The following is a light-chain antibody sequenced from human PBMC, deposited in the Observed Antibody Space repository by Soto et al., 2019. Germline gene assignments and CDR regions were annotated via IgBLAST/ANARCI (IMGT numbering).Light chain of an antibody. CDR3: QQSYATPLT. J-gene: IGKJ4*01. CDR2: AAS. V-gene: IGKV1-39*01. Sequence: DIQMTQSPSSLSASVGDRVTITCRASQTISKSLNWYQHKPGQPPKLLIYAASGLHTGVPSRFSGGRSGTEVTLTIARLQPDDFATYYCQQSYATPLTFGGGPKVEIK. CDR1: QTISKS.